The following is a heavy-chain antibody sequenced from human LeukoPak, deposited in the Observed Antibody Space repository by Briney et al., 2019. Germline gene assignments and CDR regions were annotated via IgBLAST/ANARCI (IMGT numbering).Heavy chain of an antibody. V-gene: IGHV4-39*01. CDR3: ASPLGYCSGGSCPSGSFDL. CDR1: GGSISSSSYY. J-gene: IGHJ2*01. CDR2: IYYSGST. D-gene: IGHD2-15*01. Sequence: PSETLSLTCTVSGGSISSSSYYWGWTRQPPGKGLEWIGSIYYSGSTYYNPSLKSRVTISVDTSKNQFSLKLSSVTAADTAVYYCASPLGYCSGGSCPSGSFDLWGRGTLVTVFS.